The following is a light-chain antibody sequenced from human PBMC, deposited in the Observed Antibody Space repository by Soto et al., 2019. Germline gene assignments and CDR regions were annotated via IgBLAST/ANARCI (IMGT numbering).Light chain of an antibody. CDR2: GAS. CDR1: QSVGGTF. CDR3: QQYGGSPRT. V-gene: IGKV3-20*01. Sequence: EIVLTQSPGTLSLSPGEGATLSCRASQSVGGTFLAWYQQKGGQAPRLLIHGASNRATGIPDRFSGSGSGTDFTLTISRLEPEDFAVYYCQQYGGSPRTFGKGTKVEVK. J-gene: IGKJ1*01.